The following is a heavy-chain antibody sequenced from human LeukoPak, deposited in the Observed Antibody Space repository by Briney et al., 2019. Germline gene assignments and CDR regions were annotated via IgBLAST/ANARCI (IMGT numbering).Heavy chain of an antibody. Sequence: GGSLRLSCAASGFTFSSYAMSWVRQAPGKGLEWVSAISGSGGSTHYADSVKGRFTISRDNSKNTLYLQMNSLRAEDTAVYYCARGAYGDYGPYYYYGMDVWGQGTTVTVSS. CDR3: ARGAYGDYGPYYYYGMDV. V-gene: IGHV3-23*01. D-gene: IGHD4-17*01. CDR2: ISGSGGST. J-gene: IGHJ6*02. CDR1: GFTFSSYA.